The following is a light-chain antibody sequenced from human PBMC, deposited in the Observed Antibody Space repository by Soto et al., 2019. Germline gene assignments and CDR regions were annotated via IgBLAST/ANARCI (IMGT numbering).Light chain of an antibody. CDR3: QQYVRLPYT. Sequence: EIVLTQSPGTLSLSPGERATLSCRASQSVSSSYFAWYQQKPGQAPRLLMYDASSRATGIPDRFSGSGSGTDFTLTISRLEPEDFAVNYCQQYVRLPYTFGQGTKLEIK. CDR1: QSVSSSY. CDR2: DAS. J-gene: IGKJ2*01. V-gene: IGKV3-20*01.